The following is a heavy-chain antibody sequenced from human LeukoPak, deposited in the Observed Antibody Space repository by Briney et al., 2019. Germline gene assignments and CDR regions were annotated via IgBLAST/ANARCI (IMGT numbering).Heavy chain of an antibody. V-gene: IGHV4-59*01. J-gene: IGHJ4*02. CDR2: IYESGST. Sequence: PSETLSLTCTVSGDSISSYYWSWIRQPPGKGGERGGEIYESGSTNYNPSLKSRVTISVDTSKNQFSLKLSSVTAADTAVYYCARAPVMVVAATPLYFDYWGQGTLVTVSS. CDR1: GDSISSYY. CDR3: ARAPVMVVAATPLYFDY. D-gene: IGHD2-15*01.